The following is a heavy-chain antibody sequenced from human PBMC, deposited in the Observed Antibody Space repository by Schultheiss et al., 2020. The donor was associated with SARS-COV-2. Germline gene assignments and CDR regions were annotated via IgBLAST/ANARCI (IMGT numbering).Heavy chain of an antibody. CDR2: IYYSGST. V-gene: IGHV4-59*02. J-gene: IGHJ6*03. CDR3: ARGKGSKRYCSSTSCQKGGYYYYYMDV. D-gene: IGHD2-2*01. CDR1: GFTVSSNY. Sequence: ESLKISCAASGFTVSSNYMSWVRQAPGKGLEWIGSIYYSGSTYYNPSLKSRVTISVDTSKNQFSLKLSSVTAADTAVYYCARGKGSKRYCSSTSCQKGGYYYYYMDVWGKGTTVTVSS.